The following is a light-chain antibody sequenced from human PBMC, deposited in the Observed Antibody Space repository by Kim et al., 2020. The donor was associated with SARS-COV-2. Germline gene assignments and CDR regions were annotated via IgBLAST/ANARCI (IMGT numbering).Light chain of an antibody. V-gene: IGKV1-33*01. Sequence: IQMTQSPSSLSASVGDRVTITCQASQDMGNYLNWYQQKPGKAPKLLIYDASNLEAGVPSRFSGSGSGTDFSFTISSLQPEDIAIYYCQQYDNLPLAFGQGTEVEIK. CDR2: DAS. CDR3: QQYDNLPLA. J-gene: IGKJ1*01. CDR1: QDMGNY.